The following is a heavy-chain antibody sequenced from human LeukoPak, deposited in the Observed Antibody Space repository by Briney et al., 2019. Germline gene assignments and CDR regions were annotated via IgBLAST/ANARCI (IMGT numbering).Heavy chain of an antibody. CDR2: INTKTGNP. D-gene: IGHD3-16*01. CDR3: ARISGHFGHLGDP. Sequence: ASVKVSCKASGYSFTKYAMNWVRQAPGHGLEWMGWINTKTGNPTYAQGFTGRFVFSLDTSVSTAFLQISSLKAEDTAVYYCARISGHFGHLGDPWGQGTLVTVSS. V-gene: IGHV7-4-1*02. J-gene: IGHJ5*02. CDR1: GYSFTKYA.